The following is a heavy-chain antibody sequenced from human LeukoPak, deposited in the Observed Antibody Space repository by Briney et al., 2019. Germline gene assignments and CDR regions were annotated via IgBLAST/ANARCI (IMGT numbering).Heavy chain of an antibody. CDR1: GYTFTSYY. J-gene: IGHJ4*02. CDR2: INPSGGNT. V-gene: IGHV1-46*01. D-gene: IGHD3-22*01. CDR3: ARDQGYDSSGYYYYQFDY. Sequence: ASVKVSCKASGYTFTSYYLQWVRQAPGQGLEWMGIINPSGGNTSYAQKFQGRVTMTRDMSTSTVYMELSSLRSEDTAVYYCARDQGYDSSGYYYYQFDYWGQGTPVTVSS.